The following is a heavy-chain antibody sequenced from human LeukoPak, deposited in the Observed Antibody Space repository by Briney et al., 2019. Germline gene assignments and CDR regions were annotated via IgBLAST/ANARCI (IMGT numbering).Heavy chain of an antibody. CDR3: ARVSRDFYSNYYYYYGMDV. V-gene: IGHV3-7*01. Sequence: PGGSLRLSCAASGFTFSSYWMNWARQAPGRGLEWVANIKQDGSEKYYVDSVKGRFTISRDNAKNSLYLQMNSLRAEDTAVYYCARVSRDFYSNYYYYYGMDVWGQGTTVTVSS. CDR1: GFTFSSYW. J-gene: IGHJ6*02. CDR2: IKQDGSEK. D-gene: IGHD4-11*01.